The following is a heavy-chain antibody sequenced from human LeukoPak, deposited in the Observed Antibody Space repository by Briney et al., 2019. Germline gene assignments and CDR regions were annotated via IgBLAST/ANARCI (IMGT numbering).Heavy chain of an antibody. V-gene: IGHV1-8*01. CDR3: ARALTRSSSMGGY. J-gene: IGHJ4*02. CDR2: MNPNSGNT. D-gene: IGHD6-6*01. CDR1: GYAFTSYD. Sequence: ASVKVSCKASGYAFTSYDINWVRQATGQGLEWMEWMNPNSGNTGYAQKFQGRVTMTRNTSISTAYMELSSLRSEDTAVYYCARALTRSSSMGGYWGQGTLVTVSS.